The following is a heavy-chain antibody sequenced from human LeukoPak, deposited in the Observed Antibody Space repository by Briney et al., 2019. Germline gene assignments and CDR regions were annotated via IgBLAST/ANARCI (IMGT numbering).Heavy chain of an antibody. CDR3: ARARVYYYGSGSYPYDY. J-gene: IGHJ4*02. Sequence: ASVKVSCEASGYTFTGYYMHWVRQAPGQGLEWMGWINPNSGGTNYAQKFQGRVTMTRDTSISTAYMELSRLRSDDTAVYYCARARVYYYGSGSYPYDYWGQGTLVTVSS. D-gene: IGHD3-10*01. CDR1: GYTFTGYY. CDR2: INPNSGGT. V-gene: IGHV1-2*02.